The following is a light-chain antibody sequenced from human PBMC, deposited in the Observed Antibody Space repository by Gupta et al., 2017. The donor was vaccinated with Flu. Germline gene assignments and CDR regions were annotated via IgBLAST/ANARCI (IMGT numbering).Light chain of an antibody. Sequence: QSALTQPASVSGSPGQSITISCTGTSSDIGGYNLVSWYQQHPGKAPKLMIYDGSKRPSGVSNRFSGSKSGNTASLTISGLQAEDDADYDCCSYAGSDTFYGCGTGTKV. CDR2: DGS. J-gene: IGLJ1*01. CDR3: CSYAGSDTFYG. V-gene: IGLV2-23*03. CDR1: SSDIGGYNL.